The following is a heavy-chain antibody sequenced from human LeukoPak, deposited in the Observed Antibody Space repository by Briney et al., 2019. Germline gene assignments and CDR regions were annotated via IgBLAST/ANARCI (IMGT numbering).Heavy chain of an antibody. CDR3: ARAWYYYDSSGPVYYFDY. J-gene: IGHJ4*02. D-gene: IGHD3-22*01. Sequence: ASVKVSCKASGYTFTSYYMHWVRQAPGQGLEWMGIINPSGGSTSYAQKFQGRVTMTRDTSTSTVYMELSSLRPEDTAVYYCARAWYYYDSSGPVYYFDYWGQGTLVTVSS. V-gene: IGHV1-46*01. CDR1: GYTFTSYY. CDR2: INPSGGST.